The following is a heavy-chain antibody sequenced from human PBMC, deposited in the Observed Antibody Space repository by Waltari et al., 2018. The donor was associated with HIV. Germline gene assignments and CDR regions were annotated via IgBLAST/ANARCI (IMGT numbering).Heavy chain of an antibody. Sequence: QVQLVQSGADVKKPESSVKVSCNASGDTFSKPGISWVRQAPGQGLEWMGNIIPFFGTGNYAQKFQGRVTITADQSTSTAYMELSSLRSEDTAFYYCARGRDGSSARSSFDYWGQGTLVTVSS. CDR1: GDTFSKPG. V-gene: IGHV1-69*18. CDR2: IIPFFGTG. D-gene: IGHD5-12*01. J-gene: IGHJ4*02. CDR3: ARGRDGSSARSSFDY.